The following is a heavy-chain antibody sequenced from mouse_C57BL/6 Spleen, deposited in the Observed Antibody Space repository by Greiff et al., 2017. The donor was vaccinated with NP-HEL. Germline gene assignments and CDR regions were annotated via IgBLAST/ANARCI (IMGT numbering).Heavy chain of an antibody. J-gene: IGHJ4*01. CDR1: GYAFSSSW. Sequence: VKLQQSGPELVKPGASVKISCKASGYAFSSSWMNWVKQRPGKGLEWIGRIYPGDGDTNYNGKFKGKATLTADKSSSTAYMQLSSLTSEDSAVYFCARKGGYYYAMDYWGQGTSVTVSS. D-gene: IGHD2-2*01. CDR2: IYPGDGDT. CDR3: ARKGGYYYAMDY. V-gene: IGHV1-82*01.